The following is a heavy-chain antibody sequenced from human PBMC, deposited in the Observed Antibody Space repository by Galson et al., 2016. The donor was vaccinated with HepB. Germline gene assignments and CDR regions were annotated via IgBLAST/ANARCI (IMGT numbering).Heavy chain of an antibody. D-gene: IGHD2-15*01. CDR2: IDPSDSYT. Sequence: QSGAEVKKPGESLRISCKGSGFSFTSYWISWVRQMPGKGLEWMGRIDPSDSYTNYGPSFQGHVTTSVDKSISTAYLQWSSLKASDTAMYYCVRGGFCSGGSGDAYDAWGQGTLLTVSS. CDR1: GFSFTSYW. V-gene: IGHV5-10-1*01. CDR3: VRGGFCSGGSGDAYDA. J-gene: IGHJ5*02.